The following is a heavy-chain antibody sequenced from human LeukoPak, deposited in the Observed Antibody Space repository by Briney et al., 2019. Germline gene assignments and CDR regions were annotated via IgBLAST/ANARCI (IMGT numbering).Heavy chain of an antibody. D-gene: IGHD2-8*02. CDR2: IKQDGSEK. CDR1: GFTFSSYW. CDR3: ARAPATNEWRCMDY. Sequence: GGSLRLSCAASGFTFSSYWMNWVRQAPGKGLEWVANIKQDGSEKRYVDPVKGRFTISRDNAKNSLYLQMNSLRAEDTAVYYCARAPATNEWRCMDYWGQGTLVTVSS. V-gene: IGHV3-7*01. J-gene: IGHJ4*02.